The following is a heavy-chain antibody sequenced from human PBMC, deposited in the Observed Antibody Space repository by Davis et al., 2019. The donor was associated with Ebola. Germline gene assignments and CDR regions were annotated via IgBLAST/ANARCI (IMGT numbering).Heavy chain of an antibody. CDR1: GFTFSSYE. CDR2: ISSSSSTI. D-gene: IGHD1-26*01. CDR3: ASGRLVGATKYYYYGMDV. Sequence: GGSLRLSCAASGFTFSSYEMNWVRQAPGKGLEWVSYISSSSSTIYYADSVKGRFTISRDNAKNSLYLQMNSLRDEDTAVYYCASGRLVGATKYYYYGMDVWGQGTTVTVSS. J-gene: IGHJ6*02. V-gene: IGHV3-48*02.